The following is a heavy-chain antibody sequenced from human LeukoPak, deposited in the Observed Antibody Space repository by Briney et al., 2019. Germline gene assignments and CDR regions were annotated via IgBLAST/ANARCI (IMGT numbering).Heavy chain of an antibody. Sequence: GGSLKISCKGSGYSFTNYWIGWVRQMPGKGLEGMGIIYPGDSDTRYGPSFQGQVTISADKSISTAYLQWSSLQASDTAMYYCARHRGYYNLDFDLWGRGTLVTVSS. V-gene: IGHV5-51*01. J-gene: IGHJ2*01. CDR3: ARHRGYYNLDFDL. D-gene: IGHD5-24*01. CDR2: IYPGDSDT. CDR1: GYSFTNYW.